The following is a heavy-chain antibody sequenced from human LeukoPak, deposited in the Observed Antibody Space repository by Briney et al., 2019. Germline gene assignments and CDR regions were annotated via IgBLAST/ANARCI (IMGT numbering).Heavy chain of an antibody. Sequence: PGGSLRLSCAASGLSVSDQYMYWIRQAPGKGLEWISYISRSSGYTNHAASVRGRFTMSRDNAKNSLYLQMNSLRAENTAVYYCARDGVGGWYGEVSNWFDPWGQGTLVTVSS. J-gene: IGHJ5*02. V-gene: IGHV3-11*05. D-gene: IGHD6-19*01. CDR3: ARDGVGGWYGEVSNWFDP. CDR1: GLSVSDQY. CDR2: ISRSSGYT.